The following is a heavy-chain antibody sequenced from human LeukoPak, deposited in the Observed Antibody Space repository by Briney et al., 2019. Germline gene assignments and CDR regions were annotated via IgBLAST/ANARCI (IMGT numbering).Heavy chain of an antibody. Sequence: GASVKVSCKASGYTFTSYDINWVRQATGQGLEWMGWISAYNGNTNYAQKLQGRVTMTTDTSTSTAYMELRSLRSDDTAVYYCARDSLYSGYDTIHFDYWGQGTLVTVSS. CDR2: ISAYNGNT. CDR3: ARDSLYSGYDTIHFDY. D-gene: IGHD5-12*01. V-gene: IGHV1-18*01. CDR1: GYTFTSYD. J-gene: IGHJ4*02.